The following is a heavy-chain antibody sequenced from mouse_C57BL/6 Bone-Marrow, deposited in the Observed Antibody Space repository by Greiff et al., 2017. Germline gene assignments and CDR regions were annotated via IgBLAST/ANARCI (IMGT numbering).Heavy chain of an antibody. CDR3: GGLGRSDAMDY. V-gene: IGHV2-6*01. D-gene: IGHD4-1*01. CDR1: GFSLTSYG. CDR2: IWGVGST. Sequence: VQLQQSGPGLVAPSQSLSITCTVSGFSLTSYGVDWVRQSPGQGLEWLGVIWGVGSTNYNSALNSRLSISKDNSKSQVFLKMNSLQTDDTAMYYCGGLGRSDAMDYWGQGTSVTVSS. J-gene: IGHJ4*01.